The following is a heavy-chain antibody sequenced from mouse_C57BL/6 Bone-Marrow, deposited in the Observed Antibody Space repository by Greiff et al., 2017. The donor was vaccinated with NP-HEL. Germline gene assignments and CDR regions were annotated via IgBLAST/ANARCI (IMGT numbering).Heavy chain of an antibody. J-gene: IGHJ1*03. D-gene: IGHD2-1*01. CDR2: IDPSDSYT. CDR1: GYTFTSYW. V-gene: IGHV1-59*01. Sequence: QVQLQQPGAELVRPGTSVKLSCKASGYTFTSYWMHWVKQRPGQGLEWIGVIDPSDSYTNYNQKFKGKATLTVATSSSTAYMQLSSLTSEDSAVYYCARGRPYGNYGDWYFDVWGTGTTVTVSS. CDR3: ARGRPYGNYGDWYFDV.